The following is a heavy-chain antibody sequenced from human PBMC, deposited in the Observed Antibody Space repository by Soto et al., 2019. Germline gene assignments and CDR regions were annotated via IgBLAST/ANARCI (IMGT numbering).Heavy chain of an antibody. Sequence: GGSLRLSCAASGFTFSSYSMNWVRQAPGKGLEWVSSISSSSSYIYYADSVKGRFTISRDNAKSSLYLQMNSLRAEDTAVYYCASWYSSSLRWFDPWGQGTLVTVSS. J-gene: IGHJ5*02. CDR2: ISSSSSYI. CDR3: ASWYSSSLRWFDP. D-gene: IGHD6-13*01. V-gene: IGHV3-21*01. CDR1: GFTFSSYS.